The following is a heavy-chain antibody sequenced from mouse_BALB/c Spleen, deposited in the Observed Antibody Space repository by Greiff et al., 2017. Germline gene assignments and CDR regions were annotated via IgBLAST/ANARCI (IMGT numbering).Heavy chain of an antibody. CDR3: AGGYWSY. CDR2: ISYSGST. V-gene: IGHV3-2*02. D-gene: IGHD2-3*01. CDR1: GYSITSDYA. J-gene: IGHJ2*01. Sequence: EVKLLESGPGLVKPSQSLSLTCTVTGYSITSDYAWNWIRQFPGNKLEWMGYISYSGSTSYNPSLKSRISITRDTSKNQFFLQLNSVTTEDTATYYCAGGYWSYWGQGTTLTVSS.